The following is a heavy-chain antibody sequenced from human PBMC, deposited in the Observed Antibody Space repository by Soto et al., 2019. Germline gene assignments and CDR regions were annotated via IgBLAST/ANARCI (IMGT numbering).Heavy chain of an antibody. Sequence: SETLSLTCTVSGGSISSSSYYWGWIRQPPGKGLEWIGSIYYSGSTYYNPSLKSRVTISVDTSKNQFSLKLSSVTAADTAVYYCASTTYDFWSGYGMDVWGQGTTVTVSS. J-gene: IGHJ6*02. CDR1: GGSISSSSYY. V-gene: IGHV4-39*01. D-gene: IGHD3-3*01. CDR2: IYYSGST. CDR3: ASTTYDFWSGYGMDV.